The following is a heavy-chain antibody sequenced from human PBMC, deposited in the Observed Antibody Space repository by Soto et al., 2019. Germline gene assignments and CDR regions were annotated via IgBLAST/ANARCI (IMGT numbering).Heavy chain of an antibody. J-gene: IGHJ6*02. CDR1: GYTFTGYY. CDR2: INPNSGGT. D-gene: IGHD5-18*01. CDR3: ARDSRSGYSFSDYYYYGMDV. V-gene: IGHV1-2*04. Sequence: ASVKVSCKASGYTFTGYYMHWVRQAPGQGLEWMGWINPNSGGTNYAQKFQGWVTMTRDTSISTAYMELSRLRSDDTAVYYCARDSRSGYSFSDYYYYGMDVWGQGTTVTVS.